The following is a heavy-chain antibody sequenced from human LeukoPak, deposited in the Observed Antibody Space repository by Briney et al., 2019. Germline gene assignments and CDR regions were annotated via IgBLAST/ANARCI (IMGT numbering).Heavy chain of an antibody. J-gene: IGHJ4*02. CDR1: GYTFTGYD. V-gene: IGHV1-8*01. D-gene: IGHD2-8*01. CDR3: ARGRRDIVLMVYAFDY. Sequence: GASVKVSCKASGYTFTGYDINWVRQATGQGIEWMGWMNPNSGNTGYAQKFQGRVTMTRNTSISTAYMELSSLRSEDTAVYYCARGRRDIVLMVYAFDYWGQGTLVTVSS. CDR2: MNPNSGNT.